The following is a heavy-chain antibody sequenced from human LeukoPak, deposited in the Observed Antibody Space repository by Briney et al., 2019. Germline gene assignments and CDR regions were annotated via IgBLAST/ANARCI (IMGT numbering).Heavy chain of an antibody. D-gene: IGHD5-18*01. V-gene: IGHV3-30*04. J-gene: IGHJ5*02. Sequence: GGSLRLSCAASGFTFSTYAMSWVRQAPGKGLEWVAVISYDGSNKYYADSVKGRFTISRDNSKNTLYLQMNSLRAEDTAVYYCARVKVEVQLFAPDSGFDPWGQGTLVTVSS. CDR3: ARVKVEVQLFAPDSGFDP. CDR1: GFTFSTYA. CDR2: ISYDGSNK.